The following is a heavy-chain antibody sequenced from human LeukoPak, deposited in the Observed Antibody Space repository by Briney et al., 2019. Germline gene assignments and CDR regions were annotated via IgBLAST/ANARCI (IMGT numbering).Heavy chain of an antibody. D-gene: IGHD2-2*01. CDR2: ICHSGST. Sequence: NSSETLSLTCAVSHYSISSGYYWGWIRQPPGKGLEWIGSICHSGSTYYNPSLKSRVTISVDTSKNQFSLKLSSVTAADTAVYYCARDRHCSSTSCFDYWGQGTLVTVSS. CDR3: ARDRHCSSTSCFDY. J-gene: IGHJ4*02. V-gene: IGHV4-38-2*02. CDR1: HYSISSGYY.